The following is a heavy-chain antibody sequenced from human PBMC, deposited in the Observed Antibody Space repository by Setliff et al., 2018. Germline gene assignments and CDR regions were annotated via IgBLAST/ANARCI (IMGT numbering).Heavy chain of an antibody. V-gene: IGHV4-4*07. CDR3: AREVGTSTSSDAFDA. CDR2: IYTSGST. J-gene: IGHJ3*01. D-gene: IGHD1-26*01. Sequence: GSLRLSCAASGFTFSSYSMNWVRQAPGKGLEWIGRIYTSGSTNYNPSLKSRVTMSVDTSKNQFSLHLTSVTAADTAVYYCAREVGTSTSSDAFDAWGQGMMVTVSS. CDR1: GFTFSSYS.